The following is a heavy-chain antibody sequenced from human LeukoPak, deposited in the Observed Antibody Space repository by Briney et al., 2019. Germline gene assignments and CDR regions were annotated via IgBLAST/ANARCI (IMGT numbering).Heavy chain of an antibody. J-gene: IGHJ4*02. V-gene: IGHV4-39*01. D-gene: IGHD3-10*01. Sequence: SETLSLTCTVSGGSISSSTYYWGWIRQPPGKGLELIGSKYYSGNSYYNPSLKSRVSISVDTSKNQFSLKLSSVTAADTAVYYCARLKEGIDYWGQGTLVTVSS. CDR3: ARLKEGIDY. CDR2: KYYSGNS. CDR1: GGSISSSTYY.